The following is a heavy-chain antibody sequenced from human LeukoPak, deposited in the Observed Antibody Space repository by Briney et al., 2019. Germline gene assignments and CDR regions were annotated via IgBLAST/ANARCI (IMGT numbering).Heavy chain of an antibody. CDR3: TTGRVGWSGRYYFDY. J-gene: IGHJ4*02. V-gene: IGHV3-49*04. CDR1: GFTFGDYA. CDR2: IRSKAYGGTT. Sequence: PGGSLRLSCTASGFTFGDYAMSWVRQAPGKGLEWVGFIRSKAYGGTTEYAASVKGRFTISRDDSKSIAYLQMNSLKTEDTAVYYCTTGRVGWSGRYYFDYWGQGTLVTVSS. D-gene: IGHD3-3*01.